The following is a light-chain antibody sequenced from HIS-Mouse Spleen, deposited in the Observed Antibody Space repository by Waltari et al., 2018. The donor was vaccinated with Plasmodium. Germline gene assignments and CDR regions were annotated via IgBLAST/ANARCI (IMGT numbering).Light chain of an antibody. Sequence: SYELTQPPSVSVSPRQTARITCSGDALPKKYAYWYQQKSGQAPVLVIYEASKRPSGIPERFSGSSSGTMATLTISGAQVEDEADYYCYSTDSSGNHSVFGSGTKVTVL. CDR2: EAS. V-gene: IGLV3-10*01. J-gene: IGLJ6*01. CDR1: ALPKKY. CDR3: YSTDSSGNHSV.